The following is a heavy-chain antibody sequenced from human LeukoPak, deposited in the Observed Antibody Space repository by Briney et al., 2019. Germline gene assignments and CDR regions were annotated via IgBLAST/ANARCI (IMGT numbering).Heavy chain of an antibody. Sequence: SETLSLTCAVYGGSFSGYYWSWIRQPPGKGLEWIGEINHSGSTNYNPSLKSRVTISVDTSKNQFSLKLNSVTAADTAVYYCARLPLRSHFDCWGQGTLVTVSS. J-gene: IGHJ4*02. CDR3: ARLPLRSHFDC. V-gene: IGHV4-34*01. CDR1: GGSFSGYY. CDR2: INHSGST.